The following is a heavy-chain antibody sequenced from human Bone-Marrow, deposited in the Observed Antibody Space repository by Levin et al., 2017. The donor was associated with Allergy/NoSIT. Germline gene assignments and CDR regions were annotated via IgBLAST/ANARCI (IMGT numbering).Heavy chain of an antibody. Sequence: GASVKVSCKASGYTFIGYGISWVRQAPGQGLEWMGWISVYNGNTKYAQNFQDRVTMTPDTPTSTPSMDLRSLRSDDTAISYCAKGGRGTGANWCDAWGQGALVTVSS. CDR3: AKGGRGTGANWCDA. D-gene: IGHD1/OR15-1a*01. CDR1: GYTFIGYG. V-gene: IGHV1-18*01. J-gene: IGHJ5*02. CDR2: ISVYNGNT.